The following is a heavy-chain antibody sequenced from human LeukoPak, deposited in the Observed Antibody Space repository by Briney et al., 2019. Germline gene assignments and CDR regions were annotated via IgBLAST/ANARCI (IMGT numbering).Heavy chain of an antibody. D-gene: IGHD6-13*01. Sequence: PSETLSLTCTVSGGSVSSGSYYWSWIRQPPGKGLEWIGEINHSGSTNYNPSLKSRVTISVDTSKNQFSLKLSSVTAADTAVYYCARGSRIAAATDAFDIWGQGTMVTVSS. CDR2: INHSGST. J-gene: IGHJ3*02. CDR1: GGSVSSGSYY. CDR3: ARGSRIAAATDAFDI. V-gene: IGHV4-39*07.